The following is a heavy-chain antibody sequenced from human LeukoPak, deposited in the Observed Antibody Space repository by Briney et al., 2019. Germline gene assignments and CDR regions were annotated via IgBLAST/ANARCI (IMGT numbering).Heavy chain of an antibody. D-gene: IGHD4-17*01. CDR3: AKLLSGNYGDPSC. V-gene: IGHV3-30*02. Sequence: GGSLRLSCAASGFTFSSYGMHWVRQAPGKGLEWVAFIRYDGSNKYYADSVKGRFTISRDNSKNTPYLQMNSLRAEDTAVYYCAKLLSGNYGDPSCWGQGTLVTVSS. CDR1: GFTFSSYG. J-gene: IGHJ4*02. CDR2: IRYDGSNK.